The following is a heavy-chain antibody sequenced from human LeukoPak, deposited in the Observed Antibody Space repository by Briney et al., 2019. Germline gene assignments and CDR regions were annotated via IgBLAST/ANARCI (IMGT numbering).Heavy chain of an antibody. CDR1: GGSIRGYY. Sequence: SETLSLTCTVFGGSIRGYYWNWIRQAPGKGLEWIGYIYDSGSTKYNPSLKSRVTISVDTSKNHFSLQLSSVTAADTAVYYCARYFAGGYYFDYWGQGTLVTVSS. J-gene: IGHJ4*02. CDR2: IYDSGST. CDR3: ARYFAGGYYFDY. D-gene: IGHD2/OR15-2a*01. V-gene: IGHV4-59*01.